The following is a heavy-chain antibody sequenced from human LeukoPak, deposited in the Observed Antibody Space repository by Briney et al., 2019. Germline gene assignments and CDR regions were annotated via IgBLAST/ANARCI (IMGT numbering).Heavy chain of an antibody. CDR2: IIPILGTA. CDR1: GGTFSSYA. CDR3: ASGGAYYFDY. J-gene: IGHJ4*02. V-gene: IGHV1-69*13. D-gene: IGHD3-10*01. Sequence: GASVKVSFKASGGTFSSYAISWVRQAPGQGLEWMGGIIPILGTANYAQKFQGRVTITADESTSTAHMELSSLRSEDTAVYYCASGGAYYFDYWGQGTLVTVSS.